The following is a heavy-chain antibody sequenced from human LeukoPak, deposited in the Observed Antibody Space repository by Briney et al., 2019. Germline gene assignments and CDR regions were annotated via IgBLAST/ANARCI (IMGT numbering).Heavy chain of an antibody. Sequence: GGSLRLSCAASGFTFSSYAMSWVRQAPGKGLEWVSAISGSGGSTYYADSVKGRFTISRDNSKNTLYLQMNSLRAEDTAVYYCAKDRDLRGVIAHLDYWGQGTLVTVSS. J-gene: IGHJ4*02. D-gene: IGHD3-10*01. CDR3: AKDRDLRGVIAHLDY. V-gene: IGHV3-23*01. CDR2: ISGSGGST. CDR1: GFTFSSYA.